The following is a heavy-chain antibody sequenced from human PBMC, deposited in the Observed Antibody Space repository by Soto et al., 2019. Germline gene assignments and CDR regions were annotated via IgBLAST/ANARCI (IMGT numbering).Heavy chain of an antibody. CDR1: GLTLSSYA. CDR3: ARSRGSYPGGDYFDY. D-gene: IGHD1-26*01. J-gene: IGHJ4*02. CDR2: ISYDGSNK. Sequence: QVQLVESGGGVVQPGSPLSLSCAPSGLTLSSYAMNWFGQAPGKGLEWVAVISYDGSNKYYAASVKGRFTISRDNSKNTLYLQMNSLRAEDTAVYYCARSRGSYPGGDYFDYWDQGTLVTVSS. V-gene: IGHV3-30-3*01.